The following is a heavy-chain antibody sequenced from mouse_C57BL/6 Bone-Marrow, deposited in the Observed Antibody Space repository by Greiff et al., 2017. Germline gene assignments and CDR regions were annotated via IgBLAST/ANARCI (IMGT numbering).Heavy chain of an antibody. CDR1: GYTFTSYW. J-gene: IGHJ2*01. CDR3: ANNYYGSSYFDY. D-gene: IGHD1-1*01. CDR2: IHPSDSDT. Sequence: VQLQQPGAELVKPGASVKVSCKASGYTFTSYWMHWVKQRPGQGLEWIGRIHPSDSDTNYNQKFKGKATLTVDKSSSPAYMQLSSLTAEDSAVYYCANNYYGSSYFDYWGQGTTLTVSS. V-gene: IGHV1-74*01.